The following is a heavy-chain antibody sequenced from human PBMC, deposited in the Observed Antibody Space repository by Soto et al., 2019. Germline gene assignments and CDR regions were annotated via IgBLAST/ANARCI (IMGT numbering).Heavy chain of an antibody. CDR2: IYSGGSS. CDR3: ARLGPYGSESYSFRYNRFDP. V-gene: IGHV3-53*01. CDR1: GFTVSSSH. D-gene: IGHD3-10*01. J-gene: IGHJ5*02. Sequence: GGSLRLSCTTSGFTVSSSHMTWVRQALGKGLEWVSVIYSGGSSYYAVSVQGRFTISRDNSKNTVYLQMNSLRGEDTAMYYCARLGPYGSESYSFRYNRFDPWGQGTQVTVS.